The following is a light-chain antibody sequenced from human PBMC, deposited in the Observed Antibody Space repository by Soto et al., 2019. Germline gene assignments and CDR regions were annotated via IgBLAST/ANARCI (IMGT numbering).Light chain of an antibody. J-gene: IGLJ1*01. CDR2: DVY. V-gene: IGLV2-14*01. Sequence: QSVLTQPASLSGSPGQSITISCTGTSSDVGGYIWVSWYQHHPGKAPKLVIYDVYQRPSGVSSRFSGSKSGNTAFLTISGLQTEDEADYYCVSYTSRSTYVFGSGNKVTV. CDR3: VSYTSRSTYV. CDR1: SSDVGGYIW.